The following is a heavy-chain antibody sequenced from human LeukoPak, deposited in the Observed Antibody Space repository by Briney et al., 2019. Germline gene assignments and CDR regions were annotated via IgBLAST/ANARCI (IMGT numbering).Heavy chain of an antibody. CDR3: ARMSVFWYFDL. CDR2: IYYSGNT. V-gene: IGHV4-39*01. J-gene: IGHJ2*01. Sequence: SETLSLTCTVFGGSISSTSYYWGWIRQPPGKGLEWSGSIYYSGNTYYNPSLKSRVTISVDTSKNQFSLNLSSVTAADTAVYYCARMSVFWYFDLWGRGTLVTVSS. CDR1: GGSISSTSYY.